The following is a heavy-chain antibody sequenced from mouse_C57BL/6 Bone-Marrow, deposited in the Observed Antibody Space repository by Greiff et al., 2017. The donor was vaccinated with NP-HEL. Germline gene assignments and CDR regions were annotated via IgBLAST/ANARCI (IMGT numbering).Heavy chain of an antibody. Sequence: VQLKQSGPGLVKPSQSLSLTCSVTGYSITSGYYWNWIRQFPGNKLEWMGYISYDGSNNYNPSLKNRISITRDTSKNQFFLKLKSVTTEDTATYYCARGSNYPFAYWGQGTLVTVSA. CDR2: ISYDGSN. J-gene: IGHJ3*01. CDR1: GYSITSGYY. D-gene: IGHD2-5*01. V-gene: IGHV3-6*01. CDR3: ARGSNYPFAY.